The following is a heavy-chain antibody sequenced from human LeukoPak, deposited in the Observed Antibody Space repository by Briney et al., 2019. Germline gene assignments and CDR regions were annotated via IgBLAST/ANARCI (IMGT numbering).Heavy chain of an antibody. CDR3: ARRAGFQVSGYYYYYYMDV. J-gene: IGHJ6*03. CDR2: IYYSGST. CDR1: GGSISSHY. V-gene: IGHV4-59*11. Sequence: PSETLSLTCTASGGSISSHYWSWIWQPPGKGLEWIGYIYYSGSTNYNPSLKSRVTISVDTSKNQFSLKLSSVTAADTAVYYCARRAGFQVSGYYYYYYMDVWGKGTTVTVSS. D-gene: IGHD1-26*01.